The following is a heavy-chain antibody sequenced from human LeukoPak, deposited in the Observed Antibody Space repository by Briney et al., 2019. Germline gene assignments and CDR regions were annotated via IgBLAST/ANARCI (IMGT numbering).Heavy chain of an antibody. CDR3: ASQTGTTSGSLY. Sequence: SETLSLTCAVYGGSFSGYYWSWIRQPPGKGLEWIGEINHSGSTNYNPSLKSRVTISVDTSKNQFSLKLSSVTAADTAVYYCASQTGTTSGSLYWSQGTLVTVSS. D-gene: IGHD1-7*01. CDR1: GGSFSGYY. J-gene: IGHJ4*02. V-gene: IGHV4-34*01. CDR2: INHSGST.